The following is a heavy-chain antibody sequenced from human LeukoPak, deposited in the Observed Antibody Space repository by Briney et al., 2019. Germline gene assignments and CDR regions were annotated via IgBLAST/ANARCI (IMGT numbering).Heavy chain of an antibody. Sequence: PGGSLRLSCAASGFTFSSYAVSWVRQAPGKGLEWVSGISASGGSTYYADSVKGRFSISRDNSKNTLYLQMNSLRAEDTAVYYCANGNRCTSPNCLGYYYFYMDVWGKGTTVTVSS. CDR1: GFTFSSYA. CDR2: ISASGGST. V-gene: IGHV3-23*01. J-gene: IGHJ6*03. CDR3: ANGNRCTSPNCLGYYYFYMDV. D-gene: IGHD2-8*01.